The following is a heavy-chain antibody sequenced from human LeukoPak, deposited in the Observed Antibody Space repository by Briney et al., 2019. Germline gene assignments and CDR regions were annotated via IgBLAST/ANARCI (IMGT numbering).Heavy chain of an antibody. CDR2: TYYRSKWYN. CDR1: GDSVSSNSAA. CDR3: AREKREVIVATTSYYFDY. Sequence: SQTLSLTCAISGDSVSSNSAAWNWIRQSPSRGLEWLGRTYYRSKWYNDYAVSVKSRITINPDTSKNQFSLQLNSVTPEDTAVYYCAREKREVIVATTSYYFDYWGQGTLVTVSS. V-gene: IGHV6-1*01. J-gene: IGHJ4*02. D-gene: IGHD5-12*01.